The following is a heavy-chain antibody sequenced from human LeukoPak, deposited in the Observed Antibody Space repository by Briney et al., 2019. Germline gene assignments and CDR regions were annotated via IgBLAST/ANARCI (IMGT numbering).Heavy chain of an antibody. V-gene: IGHV1-18*01. D-gene: IGHD6-13*01. CDR1: GYTFTSYG. J-gene: IGHJ6*03. Sequence: ASVNVSCKASGYTFTSYGISWARQPPGQGLEWMGWIRAYNGNTNYAQKLQGRVTMTTATSTSTAYMELRSLRSDDTAVYYCARDGPIAAAGPKLYYYYMDVWGKGTTVTVSS. CDR2: IRAYNGNT. CDR3: ARDGPIAAAGPKLYYYYMDV.